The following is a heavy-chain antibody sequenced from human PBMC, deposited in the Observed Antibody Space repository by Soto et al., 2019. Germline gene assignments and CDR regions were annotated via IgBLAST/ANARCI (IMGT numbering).Heavy chain of an antibody. Sequence: GGSLRLSCAASGFTFSSYGMHWVRQAPGKGLEWVAVISYDGSNKYYADSVKGRFTISRDNSKNTLYLQMNSLRAEDTAVYYCAKDIFPTLALSIAPRVALDYWGQGTLVTVSS. J-gene: IGHJ4*02. D-gene: IGHD6-6*01. CDR1: GFTFSSYG. CDR3: AKDIFPTLALSIAPRVALDY. V-gene: IGHV3-30*18. CDR2: ISYDGSNK.